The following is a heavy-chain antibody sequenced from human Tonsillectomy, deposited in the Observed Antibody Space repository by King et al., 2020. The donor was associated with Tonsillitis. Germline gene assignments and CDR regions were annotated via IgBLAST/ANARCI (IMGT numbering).Heavy chain of an antibody. J-gene: IGHJ4*02. D-gene: IGHD2/OR15-2a*01. CDR3: TREIRGYYASV. CDR1: GFTFNDYA. Sequence: VQLVESGGGVVQPGRSLRLSCAASGFTFNDYAMHWVRQAPGKGLEWVALISHDGSNKWYADSVKGRFTISSDSSTNTLNLQMNSLRPEDTAVYYCTREIRGYYASVWGQGTLVTVSS. CDR2: ISHDGSNK. V-gene: IGHV3-30-3*01.